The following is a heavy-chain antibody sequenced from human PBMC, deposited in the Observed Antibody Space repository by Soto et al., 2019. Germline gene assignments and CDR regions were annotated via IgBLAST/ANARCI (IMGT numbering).Heavy chain of an antibody. Sequence: QVQLVESGGGVAQPRRSLRLSCAASGFLFSSHGMHWIRQAPGKGLEWVAVIWYDGSNKYYADSVKGRFTISRDNSKNTLYLQMNSLRVEDTAVYYCGPDTLDYWGQGTLVTVSS. CDR3: GPDTLDY. CDR2: IWYDGSNK. J-gene: IGHJ4*02. V-gene: IGHV3-33*01. CDR1: GFLFSSHG.